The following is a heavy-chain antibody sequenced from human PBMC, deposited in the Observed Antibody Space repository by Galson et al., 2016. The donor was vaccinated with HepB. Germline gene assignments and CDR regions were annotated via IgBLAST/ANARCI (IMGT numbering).Heavy chain of an antibody. CDR3: ARDWNAYSRTDCFDY. Sequence: SVKVSCKASSYTFASYGISWVRQAPGQGLEWLGWVSFSDGRTNYAQKYQDRGTMTTDTSTTTAYMELKSMRSEDTAVYYCARDWNAYSRTDCFDYWGRGTLVTVSS. CDR1: SYTFASYG. CDR2: VSFSDGRT. V-gene: IGHV1-18*01. J-gene: IGHJ4*02. D-gene: IGHD2-21*01.